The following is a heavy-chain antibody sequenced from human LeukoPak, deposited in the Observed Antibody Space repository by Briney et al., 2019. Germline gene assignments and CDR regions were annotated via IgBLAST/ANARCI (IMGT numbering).Heavy chain of an antibody. Sequence: ASVKVSCKASGYTFTSYGISWVRQAPGQGLEWVGWISGYNGNTNYAQKVQVRVIMTTDTSTSTAYMELRSLRSDDTAVYYCARSYYDILTGRDALDIWGQGTRVTVSS. CDR3: ARSYYDILTGRDALDI. V-gene: IGHV1-18*01. D-gene: IGHD3-9*01. CDR1: GYTFTSYG. J-gene: IGHJ3*02. CDR2: ISGYNGNT.